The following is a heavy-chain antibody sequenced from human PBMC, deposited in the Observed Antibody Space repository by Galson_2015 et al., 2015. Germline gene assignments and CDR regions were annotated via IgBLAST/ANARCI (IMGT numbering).Heavy chain of an antibody. CDR3: AREASSWYFDY. V-gene: IGHV7-4-1*02. D-gene: IGHD6-13*01. CDR2: INTKTGHP. Sequence: SVKVSCKASGYTFSTHAMNWVRQAPGQGLEWMGWINTKTGHPTYAQGLTGRFVFSLDTSVSTAYLQISSLKAEDTAVYYCAREASSWYFDYWGQGTLVTVSS. J-gene: IGHJ4*02. CDR1: GYTFSTHA.